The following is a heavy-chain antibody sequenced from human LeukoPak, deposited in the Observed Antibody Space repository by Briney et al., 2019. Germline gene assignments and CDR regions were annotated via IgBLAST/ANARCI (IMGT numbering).Heavy chain of an antibody. J-gene: IGHJ6*02. CDR1: GFTFSTYW. CDR2: IRPDGSEK. V-gene: IGHV3-7*01. CDR3: ARGSEHYYYYYGMDV. Sequence: PGGSLRLSCAASGFTFSTYWMSWVRQAPGKGLEWVANIRPDGSEKYYVDSVKGRLTISRDNAKNSLFLQMNSLRGEDTAVYYCARGSEHYYYYYGMDVWGQGTTVTVSS.